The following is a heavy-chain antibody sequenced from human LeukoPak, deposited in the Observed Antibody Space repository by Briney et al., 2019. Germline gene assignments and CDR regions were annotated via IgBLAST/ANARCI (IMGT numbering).Heavy chain of an antibody. J-gene: IGHJ5*02. V-gene: IGHV3-30*02. CDR1: GFTFSSYG. D-gene: IGHD2-2*01. Sequence: GGSLRLSCAASGFTFSSYGMHWARQAPGKGLEWVAFIRYDGSNKYYADSVKGRFTISRDNSKNTLYLQMNSLRAEDTAVYYCANPFPGIVPNWFDPWGQGTLVTVSS. CDR3: ANPFPGIVPNWFDP. CDR2: IRYDGSNK.